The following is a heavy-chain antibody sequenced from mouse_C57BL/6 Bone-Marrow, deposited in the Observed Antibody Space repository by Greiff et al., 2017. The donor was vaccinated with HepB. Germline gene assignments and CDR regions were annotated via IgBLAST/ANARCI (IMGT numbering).Heavy chain of an antibody. J-gene: IGHJ2*01. CDR2: IDPSDSYT. D-gene: IGHD2-1*01. CDR1: GYTFTSYW. CDR3: ARRGNGNYVDYFDY. V-gene: IGHV1-50*01. Sequence: QVQLQQPGAELVKPGASVKLSCKASGYTFTSYWMQWVKRRPGQGLEWIGEIDPSDSYTNYNQKFKGKATLTVDTSSSTAYMQLSSLTSEDSAVYYCARRGNGNYVDYFDYWGQGTTLTVSS.